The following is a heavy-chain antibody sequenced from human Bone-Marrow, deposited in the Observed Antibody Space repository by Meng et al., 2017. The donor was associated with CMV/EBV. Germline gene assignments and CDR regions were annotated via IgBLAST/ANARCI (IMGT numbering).Heavy chain of an antibody. D-gene: IGHD2-2*01. J-gene: IGHJ6*02. CDR3: ARGQSPDIVVLPDAIYYYYYGMDV. CDR2: IIPIFGTA. Sequence: SVKVSCKASGGTFSSYAISWVRQAPGQGLEWMGGIIPIFGTANYAQKFQGRVTITTDESTSTAYMELSSLRSEDTAVYYCARGQSPDIVVLPDAIYYYYYGMDVWGQGTTVTVSS. CDR1: GGTFSSYA. V-gene: IGHV1-69*05.